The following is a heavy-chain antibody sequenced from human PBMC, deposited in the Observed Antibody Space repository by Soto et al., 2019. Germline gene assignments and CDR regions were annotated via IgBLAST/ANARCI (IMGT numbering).Heavy chain of an antibody. J-gene: IGHJ4*02. Sequence: SETLSLTCAVSGGSFTSDNLWAWVRQPPGQGLEWIGGIYRTGSTYYNPSLNSRVTISLDKSENQFSLKLTSLTAADTAVYYCERPDPVNTVSYWGQGTLVTVS. V-gene: IGHV4-4*02. CDR1: GGSFTSDNL. CDR3: ERPDPVNTVSY. CDR2: IYRTGST.